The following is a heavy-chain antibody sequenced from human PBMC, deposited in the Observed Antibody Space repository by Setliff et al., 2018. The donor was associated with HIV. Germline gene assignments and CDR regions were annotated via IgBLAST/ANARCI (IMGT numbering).Heavy chain of an antibody. V-gene: IGHV1-69*10. J-gene: IGHJ3*02. D-gene: IGHD6-13*01. CDR2: IISNLNVA. CDR3: ARVLKGYSSSYEAFDI. CDR1: RGTFTSYA. Sequence: SVKVSCKTSRGTFTSYAFTWVRQAPGQGLEWMGGIISNLNVATYAQKFQGRVTITADKSTSTVYMELSSLRSEDSAVYYCARVLKGYSSSYEAFDIWGQGTMVTVSS.